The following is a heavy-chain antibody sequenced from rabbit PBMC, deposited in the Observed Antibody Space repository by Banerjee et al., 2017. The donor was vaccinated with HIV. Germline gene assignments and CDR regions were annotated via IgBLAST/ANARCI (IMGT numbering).Heavy chain of an antibody. CDR2: IYISTGST. CDR1: GFDLSSGYY. CDR3: ARAGDAGGDYDTGYAL. J-gene: IGHJ4*01. V-gene: IGHV1S40*01. D-gene: IGHD8-1*01. Sequence: QSLEESGGDLVKPGASLTLTCTASGFDLSSGYYMCWVRQAPGKGLEWIACIYISTGSTRYASWVNGRFTISETSSTTVTLQMTSLTAADTATYFCARAGDAGGDYDTGYALWGPGTLVTVS.